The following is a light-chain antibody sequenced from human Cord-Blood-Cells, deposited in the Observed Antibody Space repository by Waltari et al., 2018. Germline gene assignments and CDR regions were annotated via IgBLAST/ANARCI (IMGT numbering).Light chain of an antibody. CDR1: SSDVGGYNY. CDR3: SSYTSSSTYV. Sequence: QSALTQPASVSGSPGQSITISCTGTSSDVGGYNYVSWYQQHPGKAPKLMIYEVSNRPAGVSSRFSGSKSGNTASLTISGLQAEDEADYYCSSYTSSSTYVFRTGTKVTVL. CDR2: EVS. V-gene: IGLV2-14*01. J-gene: IGLJ1*01.